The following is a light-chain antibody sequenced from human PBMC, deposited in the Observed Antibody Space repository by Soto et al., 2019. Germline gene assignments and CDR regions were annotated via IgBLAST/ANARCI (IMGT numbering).Light chain of an antibody. V-gene: IGKV3-20*01. CDR3: QQYDSSPLT. J-gene: IGKJ4*01. CDR1: QSVSSSY. Sequence: EIVLTQSPGTMSLSPGERATLSCRASQSVSSSYLARYQQKPGQAPRLLIYGASSRATGIPDRFSGSGSGTDFTLTISRLEPEDFAVYFCQQYDSSPLTFGVGTKVEIK. CDR2: GAS.